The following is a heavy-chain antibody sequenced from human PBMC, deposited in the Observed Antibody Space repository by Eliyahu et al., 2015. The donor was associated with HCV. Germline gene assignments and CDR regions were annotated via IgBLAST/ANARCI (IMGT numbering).Heavy chain of an antibody. V-gene: IGHV3-21*06. Sequence: EVQLVESGGGLVKPGGSLRLSCAASGFSFSSYSMNWVRQAPGKGLEWVSSISSSSSYIYYADSVKGRFTISRDNAKNSLYLQMNSLRAEDTAVYYCARDLAGSLEDYWGQGTLVTVSS. J-gene: IGHJ4*02. CDR3: ARDLAGSLEDY. D-gene: IGHD6-13*01. CDR1: GFSFSSYS. CDR2: ISSSSSYI.